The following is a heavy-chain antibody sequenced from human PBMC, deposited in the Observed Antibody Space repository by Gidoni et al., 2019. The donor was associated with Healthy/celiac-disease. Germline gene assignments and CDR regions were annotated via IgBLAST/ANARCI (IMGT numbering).Heavy chain of an antibody. CDR1: GGSISSSSYY. D-gene: IGHD1-7*01. CDR3: ARQGGTTSGNWFDP. J-gene: IGHJ5*02. Sequence: QLQLQASGPGLVKPSETLSLTCTVSGGSISSSSYYWGWIRQPPGKGREWIGSIYYSGSTYYNPSLKSRVTISVDTSKNQFSLKLSSVTAADTAVYYCARQGGTTSGNWFDPWGQGTLVTVSS. CDR2: IYYSGST. V-gene: IGHV4-39*01.